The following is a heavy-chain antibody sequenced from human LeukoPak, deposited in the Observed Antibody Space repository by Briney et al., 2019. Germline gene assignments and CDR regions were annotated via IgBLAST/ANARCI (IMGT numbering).Heavy chain of an antibody. D-gene: IGHD5/OR15-5a*01. CDR3: AKGLFYVNLDY. CDR2: ISGSGGST. V-gene: IGHV3-23*01. CDR1: GLTFSSYA. Sequence: GGSLRLSCAASGLTFSSYAMSWVRQAPGKGLEWVSAISGSGGSTYYADSVKGRFTISRDNTKNTLYLQMNSLGAEDTAVYYCAKGLFYVNLDYWGQGTLVTVSS. J-gene: IGHJ4*02.